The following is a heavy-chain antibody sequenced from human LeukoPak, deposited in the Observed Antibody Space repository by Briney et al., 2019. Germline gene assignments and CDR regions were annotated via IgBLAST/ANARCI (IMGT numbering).Heavy chain of an antibody. D-gene: IGHD3-22*01. CDR3: ARLGEPTSYYYDSSGYRTP. CDR1: GGTFSSYA. V-gene: IGHV1-69*13. Sequence: SVKVSCKASGGTFSSYAISWVRQAPGQGLEWMGGIIPIFGTANYAQKFQGRVTITADESTSTAYMELRSLRSEDTAVYYCARLGEPTSYYYDSSGYRTPWGQGTLVTVSS. CDR2: IIPIFGTA. J-gene: IGHJ5*02.